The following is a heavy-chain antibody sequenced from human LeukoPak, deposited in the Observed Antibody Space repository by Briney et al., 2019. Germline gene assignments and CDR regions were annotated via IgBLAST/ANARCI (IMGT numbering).Heavy chain of an antibody. Sequence: GESLKISCKGSGYSFTSYWIGCVGHMPGKGLLWLGITITGDSDTRYSQYFQGQVPISADKSISTAYLQWSSLKASDTAMYYCASLAAAEDWFDLWGQGTLVTVSS. CDR1: GYSFTSYW. D-gene: IGHD6-13*01. J-gene: IGHJ5*02. CDR3: ASLAAAEDWFDL. V-gene: IGHV5-51*01. CDR2: TITGDSDT.